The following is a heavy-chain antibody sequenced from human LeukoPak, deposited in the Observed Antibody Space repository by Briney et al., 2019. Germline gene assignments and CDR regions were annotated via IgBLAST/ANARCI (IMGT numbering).Heavy chain of an antibody. CDR1: GFTFSSYS. J-gene: IGHJ4*02. D-gene: IGHD3-10*01. CDR2: ISSSGSTI. V-gene: IGHV3-48*04. Sequence: PGGSLRLSCAASGFTFSSYSLNWVRQAPGKGLEWVSYISSSGSTIYYADSVKGRFTISKDNTKNSLYLQMNSLRAEDTAFYYCARETSARGVSTHWGQGTLVTVSS. CDR3: ARETSARGVSTH.